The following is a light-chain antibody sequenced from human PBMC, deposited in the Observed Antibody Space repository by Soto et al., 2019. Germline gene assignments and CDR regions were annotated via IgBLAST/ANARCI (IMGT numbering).Light chain of an antibody. V-gene: IGKV3-20*01. J-gene: IGKJ4*01. CDR1: QSVKNNY. CDR3: QQYGSTPLT. Sequence: EIVLKQSPDTLSLSPGERATLSCRASQSVKNNYLAWYQQKPGQPPRFLIYDASSRATGIPDRFSGSGSGTDFTLTISRLEPEDFAVYYCQQYGSTPLTFGGETKVDIK. CDR2: DAS.